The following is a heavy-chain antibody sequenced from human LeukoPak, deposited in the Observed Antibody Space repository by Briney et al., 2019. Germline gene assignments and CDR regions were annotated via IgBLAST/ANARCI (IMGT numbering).Heavy chain of an antibody. CDR3: ARAYCSSTSCYINYYYGMDV. CDR1: GFTFSSYA. Sequence: PGGSLRLSCAASGFTFSSYAMSWVRQAPGKGLEWVSAISGSGGNAYYADSVKGRFTISRDNSKNTLYLQMNSLRAEDTAVYYCARAYCSSTSCYINYYYGMDVWGQGTTVTVSS. V-gene: IGHV3-23*01. CDR2: ISGSGGNA. D-gene: IGHD2-2*02. J-gene: IGHJ6*02.